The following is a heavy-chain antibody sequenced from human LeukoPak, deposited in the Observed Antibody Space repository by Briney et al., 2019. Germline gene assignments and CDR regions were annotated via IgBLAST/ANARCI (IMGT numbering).Heavy chain of an antibody. V-gene: IGHV3-23*01. CDR2: ISDSGGST. D-gene: IGHD2-21*02. CDR3: AKAPAAKVNLDCGGDCYYFDY. Sequence: GGSLRLSCAASGFTFSSYAMSWVRQAPGKGLEWVSAISDSGGSTHYADSVTGRFTISRDNSKNTLYLQMNSLRAEDTAVYYCAKAPAAKVNLDCGGDCYYFDYWGQGTLVTVSS. CDR1: GFTFSSYA. J-gene: IGHJ4*02.